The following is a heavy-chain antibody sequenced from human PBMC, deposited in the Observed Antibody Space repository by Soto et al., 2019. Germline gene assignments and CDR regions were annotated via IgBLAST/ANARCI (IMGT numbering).Heavy chain of an antibody. D-gene: IGHD6-13*01. CDR1: GYTFTSYA. J-gene: IGHJ5*02. Sequence: GASVKVSCKASGYTFTSYAMHWVRQAPGQRLEWMGWINAGNGNTKYSQKFQGRVTITRDTSASTAYMERSSLRSEDTAVYYCARDRQQRNWXAPWGRGTLVTVSS. CDR3: ARDRQQRNWXAP. V-gene: IGHV1-3*01. CDR2: INAGNGNT.